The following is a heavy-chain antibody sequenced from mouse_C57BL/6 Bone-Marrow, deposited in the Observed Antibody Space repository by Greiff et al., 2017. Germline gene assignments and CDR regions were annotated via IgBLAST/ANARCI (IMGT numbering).Heavy chain of an antibody. V-gene: IGHV1-81*01. J-gene: IGHJ2*01. Sequence: QVQLKESGAELARPGASVKLSCKASGYTFTSYGISWVKQRTGQGLEWIGEIYPRSGNTYYNEKFKGKATLTADKSSSTAYMELRSLTSEDSAVYFCARDLWYYVDYWGQGTTLTVSS. CDR2: IYPRSGNT. CDR1: GYTFTSYG. CDR3: ARDLWYYVDY.